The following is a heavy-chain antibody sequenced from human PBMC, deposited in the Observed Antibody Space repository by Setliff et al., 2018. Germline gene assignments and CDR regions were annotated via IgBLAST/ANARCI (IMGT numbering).Heavy chain of an antibody. CDR1: GYTFTNYG. Sequence: ASVKVSCKASGYTFTNYGITWVRQAPGQGLEWMGWISAYNGNTNYAQKLQGRVTMTTDTSTSKADMELSSLRSEDTAVYYCARGGWGSSMDVWGQGTTVTVSS. D-gene: IGHD7-27*01. V-gene: IGHV1-18*01. J-gene: IGHJ6*02. CDR3: ARGGWGSSMDV. CDR2: ISAYNGNT.